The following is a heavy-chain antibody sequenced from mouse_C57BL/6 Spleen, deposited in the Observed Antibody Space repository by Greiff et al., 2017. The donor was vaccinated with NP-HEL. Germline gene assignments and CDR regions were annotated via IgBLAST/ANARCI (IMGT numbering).Heavy chain of an antibody. CDR2: IYPRSGNT. CDR3: ARSAYYGSSLYYLDY. D-gene: IGHD1-1*01. J-gene: IGHJ2*01. Sequence: VQLQQSGAELARPGASVKLSCKASGYTFTSYGISWVKQRTGQGLEWIGEIYPRSGNTYYNEKFKGKATLTADKSSSTAYMELRSLTSEASAVYLWARSAYYGSSLYYLDYGGQGTTLTVSS. CDR1: GYTFTSYG. V-gene: IGHV1-81*01.